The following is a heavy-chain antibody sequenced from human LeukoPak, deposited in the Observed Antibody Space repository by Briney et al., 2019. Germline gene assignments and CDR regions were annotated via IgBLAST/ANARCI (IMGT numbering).Heavy chain of an antibody. V-gene: IGHV1-18*01. D-gene: IGHD3-10*01. CDR1: GYTFTAYG. CDR2: ISVYNGNT. Sequence: GASVKVSCKASGYTFTAYGISWVRQAPGQGLEWMGWISVYNGNTNYTPKLQGRVTMTTDTSTSTAYMELRSLRSDDTAVYYCARDRLTYYSGSGGDFWGQGTLVTVSS. CDR3: ARDRLTYYSGSGGDF. J-gene: IGHJ4*02.